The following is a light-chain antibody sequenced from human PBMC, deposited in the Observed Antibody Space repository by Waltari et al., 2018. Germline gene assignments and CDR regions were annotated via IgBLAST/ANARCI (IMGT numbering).Light chain of an antibody. CDR2: GAS. CDR3: QQYNALPPWT. CDR1: QSISNN. J-gene: IGKJ1*01. V-gene: IGKV3-15*01. Sequence: EIVVTQSPATLSVSPGERAILPCRASQSISNNLAWYQQKPGQAPRLRIYGASARASGIPARFSVSGSGTEFTLTIASLQSEDFAVYYCQQYNALPPWTFGQGTRVEIK.